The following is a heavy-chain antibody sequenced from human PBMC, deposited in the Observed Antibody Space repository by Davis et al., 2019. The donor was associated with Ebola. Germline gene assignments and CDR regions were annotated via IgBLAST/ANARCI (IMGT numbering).Heavy chain of an antibody. V-gene: IGHV3-23*01. D-gene: IGHD6-13*01. Sequence: GESLKISCAASGFSFSNYAMNWVRQAPGKGLEWVSTISGSVAYYADSVKGRFTISRDNSKNTLYLQMNSLRDEDTARYYCAKDTGYSSSWFYEFDYWGQGTLVTVSS. CDR2: ISGSVA. CDR1: GFSFSNYA. CDR3: AKDTGYSSSWFYEFDY. J-gene: IGHJ4*02.